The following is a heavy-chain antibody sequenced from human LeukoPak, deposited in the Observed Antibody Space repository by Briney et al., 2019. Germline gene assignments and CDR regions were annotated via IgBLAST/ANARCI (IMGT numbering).Heavy chain of an antibody. CDR3: ARGLGDSSGYSNWFDP. Sequence: PSETLSLTCAVYGGSFSGYYWSWIRRPPGKGLEWIGEINHSGSTNYNPSLKSRVTISVDTSKNQFSLKLSSVTAADTAVYYCARGLGDSSGYSNWFDPWGQGTLVTVSS. V-gene: IGHV4-34*01. D-gene: IGHD3-22*01. CDR2: INHSGST. CDR1: GGSFSGYY. J-gene: IGHJ5*02.